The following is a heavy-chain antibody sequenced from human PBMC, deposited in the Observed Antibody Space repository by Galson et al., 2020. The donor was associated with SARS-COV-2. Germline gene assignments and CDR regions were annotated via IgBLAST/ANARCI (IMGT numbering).Heavy chain of an antibody. Sequence: ASVKVSCKAFGYTFNSYGVNWVRRAPGQGLEWMGWISVYSGNTNDAQKFQGRVTMTADTSTSTAYMELRSLRSDDTAVYYCARDRVVAAGTPGEYWGQGTQVTVYS. J-gene: IGHJ4*02. CDR2: ISVYSGNT. CDR3: ARDRVVAAGTPGEY. V-gene: IGHV1-18*01. CDR1: GYTFNSYG. D-gene: IGHD2-2*01.